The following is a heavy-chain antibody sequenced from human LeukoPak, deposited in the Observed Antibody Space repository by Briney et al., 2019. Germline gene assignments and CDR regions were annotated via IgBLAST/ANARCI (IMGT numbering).Heavy chain of an antibody. D-gene: IGHD3-10*01. CDR3: ARNYGSGSYYRY. Sequence: SETLSLTCAGYGGSFSGHYWSWIRQPPGQGLEWIGEINRGGGTDYSPSLKSRVTISLDTSKNQFSLKLSSVTAADTAVYYCARNYGSGSYYRYWGQGTLVTVSS. CDR1: GGSFSGHY. J-gene: IGHJ4*02. V-gene: IGHV4-34*01. CDR2: INRGGGT.